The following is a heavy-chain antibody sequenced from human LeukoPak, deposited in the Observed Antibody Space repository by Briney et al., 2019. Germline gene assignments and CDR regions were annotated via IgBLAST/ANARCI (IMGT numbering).Heavy chain of an antibody. CDR2: IYYSGST. CDR1: GGSNSSGTYY. D-gene: IGHD1-26*01. J-gene: IGHJ4*02. V-gene: IGHV4-39*01. CDR3: ARNASDSGTSYFDY. Sequence: SETLSLTCTVSGGSNSSGTYYWGWIRQPPGKGLEWIGSIYYSGSTSYNPSLKSRVTISVDTSKNQFSLKLDSVTAADTAVYYCARNASDSGTSYFDYWGQGTLVTVSS.